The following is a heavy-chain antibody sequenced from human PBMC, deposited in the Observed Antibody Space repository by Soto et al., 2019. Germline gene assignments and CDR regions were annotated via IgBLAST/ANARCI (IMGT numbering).Heavy chain of an antibody. CDR1: GSYLISYY. J-gene: IGHJ6*02. Sequence: PSETMSVTCPAAGSYLISYYWSWIRKPPGKGLEWIGYIYYSGSTNYNPSLKSRVTISVDTSKNQFSLKLSSVTAADTAVYYCARYKSNYYYGMDVWGQGTTVTVSS. D-gene: IGHD1-20*01. CDR2: IYYSGST. CDR3: ARYKSNYYYGMDV. V-gene: IGHV4-59*01.